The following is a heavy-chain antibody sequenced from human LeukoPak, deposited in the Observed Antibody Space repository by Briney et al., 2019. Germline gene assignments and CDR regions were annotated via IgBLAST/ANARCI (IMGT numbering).Heavy chain of an antibody. V-gene: IGHV3-74*01. Sequence: GGSLRLTCAASGFTFSRYWMHWVRQTPGKGLVWVSRINSVGSSTRYADSVKGRFTLSRDNAKNTLDLQMSSLRAEDTAVYYCARVDCSGGSCYFDYWGQGTLVTVSS. J-gene: IGHJ4*02. CDR2: INSVGSST. CDR1: GFTFSRYW. CDR3: ARVDCSGGSCYFDY. D-gene: IGHD2-15*01.